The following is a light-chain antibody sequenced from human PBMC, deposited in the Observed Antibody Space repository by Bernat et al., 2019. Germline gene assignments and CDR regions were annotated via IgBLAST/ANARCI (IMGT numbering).Light chain of an antibody. Sequence: QSALTQPRSVSGSPGQSVALSCTGTSSDVGGFDFVPWYQHHSGKAPKVIIYEVAKRPTGVPDRFSGSKSGNTATLTITGLQPEDEADYYCCSYAGRSTFDVFGGGTELTVL. CDR1: SSDVGGFDF. V-gene: IGLV2-11*01. J-gene: IGLJ2*01. CDR3: CSYAGRSTFDV. CDR2: EVA.